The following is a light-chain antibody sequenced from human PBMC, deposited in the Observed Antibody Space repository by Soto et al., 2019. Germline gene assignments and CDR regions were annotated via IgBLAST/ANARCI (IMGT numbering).Light chain of an antibody. Sequence: DIQMTQSPSRMYASVEDTITITCRASQTFNSWLTWYQQKPGKAPKLLIYDASSLESGVPSRFSGSGSGTEFTLTISSLQPDDFATYYCQKYNSYSRKCGQGNTGAIK. CDR1: QTFNSW. J-gene: IGKJ1*01. V-gene: IGKV1-5*01. CDR2: DAS. CDR3: QKYNSYSRK.